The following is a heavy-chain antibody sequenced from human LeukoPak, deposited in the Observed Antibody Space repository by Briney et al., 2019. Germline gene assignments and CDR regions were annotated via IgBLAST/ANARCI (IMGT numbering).Heavy chain of an antibody. D-gene: IGHD5-18*01. CDR2: IYHSGST. CDR3: ARRDEYTYGFTDY. CDR1: GGSISSSNW. V-gene: IGHV4-4*02. Sequence: SGTLSLTCAVSGGSISSSNWWSWVRQPPGKGLEWIGEIYHSGSTYYNPSLKSRVTISVDTSKNQFSLKLTSVTAADTAVYYCARRDEYTYGFTDYWGQGTLVTVSS. J-gene: IGHJ4*02.